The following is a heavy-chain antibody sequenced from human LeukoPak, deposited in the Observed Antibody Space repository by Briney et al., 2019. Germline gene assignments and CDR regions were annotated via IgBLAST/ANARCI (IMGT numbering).Heavy chain of an antibody. D-gene: IGHD6-25*01. CDR3: ARFAAGGSYYYYMDV. J-gene: IGHJ6*03. CDR1: GFTFSSYT. V-gene: IGHV3-48*01. CDR2: IGTSSTTI. Sequence: GGSLRLSCAASGFTFSSYTMNWVRQPPGRGLEWVSNIGTSSTTIYYADSVKGRFTISRDNAKNSLYLQMNSLRADDTAVYYCARFAAGGSYYYYMDVWGKGTTVTVSS.